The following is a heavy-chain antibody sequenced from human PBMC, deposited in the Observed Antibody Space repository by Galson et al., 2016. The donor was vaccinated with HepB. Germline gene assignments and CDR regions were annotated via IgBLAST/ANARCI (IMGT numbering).Heavy chain of an antibody. CDR1: GFTFTSYA. CDR2: ITGSGHSP. CDR3: ARPHIVDATSAGAFAI. D-gene: IGHD1-26*01. Sequence: SLRLSCAASGFTFTSYAMSWVRQAPGKGLDWVSSITGSGHSPHYADSVKGRFTISRDNSKNTLYLQMNSLRAEDTAVYYCARPHIVDATSAGAFAIWGQGTMVTVSS. V-gene: IGHV3-23*01. J-gene: IGHJ3*02.